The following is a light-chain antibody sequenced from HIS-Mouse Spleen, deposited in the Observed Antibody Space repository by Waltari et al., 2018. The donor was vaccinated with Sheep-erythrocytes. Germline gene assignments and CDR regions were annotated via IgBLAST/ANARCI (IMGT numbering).Light chain of an antibody. CDR3: SSYAGSNNWV. J-gene: IGLJ3*02. CDR2: EVS. V-gene: IGLV2-8*01. Sequence: QSALTQPPSASGSPGQSVTISSTGTSHDVGGYNYVSWYQQHPGKAPKPLIYEVSKRPSGVPDRFSGSKSGNTASLTVSGLQAEDEADYYCSSYAGSNNWVFGGGTKLTVL. CDR1: SHDVGGYNY.